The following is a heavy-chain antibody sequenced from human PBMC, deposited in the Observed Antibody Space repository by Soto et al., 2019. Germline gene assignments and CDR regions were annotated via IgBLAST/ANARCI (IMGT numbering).Heavy chain of an antibody. J-gene: IGHJ5*02. Sequence: GGSLRLSCSASGFTFSSYAMHWVRQAPGKGLEYVSAISSNGGSTYYADSVKGRFTISRDNSKNTLYLQMSSLRAEDTAVYYCVKAGIAVAGTRFRLNWFDPWGQGTLVTSPQ. CDR1: GFTFSSYA. D-gene: IGHD6-19*01. CDR3: VKAGIAVAGTRFRLNWFDP. CDR2: ISSNGGST. V-gene: IGHV3-64D*06.